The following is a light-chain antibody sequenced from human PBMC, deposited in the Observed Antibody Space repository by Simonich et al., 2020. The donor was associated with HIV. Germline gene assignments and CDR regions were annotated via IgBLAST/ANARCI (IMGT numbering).Light chain of an antibody. CDR3: QQYNNWPLT. Sequence: DIVMTQSPATLSVSPGERATLSCRASQSVSSNLAWYQQKPGQAPRLLIYGASTRATGIPARFSGSGSDTEFILTISSMQSEDFAVYFCQQYNNWPLTFGQGTRLEIK. V-gene: IGKV3-15*01. J-gene: IGKJ5*01. CDR2: GAS. CDR1: QSVSSN.